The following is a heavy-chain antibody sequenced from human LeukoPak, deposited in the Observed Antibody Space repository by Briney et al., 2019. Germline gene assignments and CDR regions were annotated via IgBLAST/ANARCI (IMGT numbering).Heavy chain of an antibody. CDR1: GFTFSSYG. J-gene: IGHJ4*02. CDR2: ISYDGSNK. V-gene: IGHV3-30*18. Sequence: GGSLRLSCAASGFTFSSYGMHWVRQAPGKGLEWVAVISYDGSNKYYADSVKGRFTISRDNSKNTLYLQMNSLRAEDTAVYYCAKDALGYSGSYPFDYWGQGTLVTVSS. D-gene: IGHD1-26*01. CDR3: AKDALGYSGSYPFDY.